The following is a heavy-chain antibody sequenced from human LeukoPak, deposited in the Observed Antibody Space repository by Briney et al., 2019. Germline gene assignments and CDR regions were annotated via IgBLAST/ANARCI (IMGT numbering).Heavy chain of an antibody. CDR1: GYTFTGYY. CDR3: ARESPEVVVAATLHNWFDP. V-gene: IGHV1-2*02. J-gene: IGHJ5*02. CDR2: INPNSGGT. Sequence: ASVKVSRKASGYTFTGYYMHWVRQAPGQGLEWMGWINPNSGGTNYAQKFQGRVTMTRDTSISTAYMELSRLRSDDTAVYYCARESPEVVVAATLHNWFDPWGQGTLVTVSS. D-gene: IGHD2-15*01.